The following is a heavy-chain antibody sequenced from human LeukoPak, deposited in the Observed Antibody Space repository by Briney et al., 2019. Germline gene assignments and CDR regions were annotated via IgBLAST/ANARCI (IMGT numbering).Heavy chain of an antibody. Sequence: GGSLRLSCAASGFTFSSYAMSWVRQAPGKGLEWVSSISASGGTPYFADSVKGRFTISRDNSKNTLYLQMNSLRADDTAVYYCAPQWLILGAFDYWGQGTLVTVSS. D-gene: IGHD6-19*01. CDR3: APQWLILGAFDY. J-gene: IGHJ4*02. V-gene: IGHV3-23*01. CDR2: ISASGGTP. CDR1: GFTFSSYA.